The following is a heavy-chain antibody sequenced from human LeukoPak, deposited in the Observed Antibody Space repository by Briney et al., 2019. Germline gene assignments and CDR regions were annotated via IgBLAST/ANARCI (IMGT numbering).Heavy chain of an antibody. CDR2: IYHSGRT. V-gene: IGHV4-38-2*02. CDR3: AREDGYKWGYFDY. D-gene: IGHD5-24*01. J-gene: IGHJ4*02. CDR1: GYPISSGYY. Sequence: SETLSLTCTVAGYPISSGYYWGWIRQPPGKGLEWIGSIYHSGRTFYNPSLKSRVTISVDTSKNQFSLKLTSVTAADTAVYYCAREDGYKWGYFDYWGQGTLVTVSS.